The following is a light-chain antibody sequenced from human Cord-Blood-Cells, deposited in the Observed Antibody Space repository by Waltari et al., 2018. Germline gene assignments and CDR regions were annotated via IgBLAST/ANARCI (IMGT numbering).Light chain of an antibody. CDR1: SSDVGGYNY. Sequence: QSALTQPASVSGSPGQSITISCTGTSSDVGGYNYVPWYQQHPGKAPKLMIYEVSNRPSGCSNRFSGSKSGNTASLTISGLQAEDEADYYCSSYTSSSTYVFGTGTKVTVL. J-gene: IGLJ1*01. CDR2: EVS. V-gene: IGLV2-14*01. CDR3: SSYTSSSTYV.